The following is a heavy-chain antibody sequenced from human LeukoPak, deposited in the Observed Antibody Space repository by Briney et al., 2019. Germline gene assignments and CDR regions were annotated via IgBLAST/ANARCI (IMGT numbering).Heavy chain of an antibody. CDR2: ISWDGGST. CDR1: GFTFDDYT. Sequence: PGGSLRLSCAASGFTFDDYTMHWVRQAPGKGLEWVSLISWDGGSTYYADSVKGRFTISRDNSKSSLYLQMNSLRTEDTALYYCAKEMYYGSGSYYNAGVDYWGQGTLVTVSS. V-gene: IGHV3-43*01. CDR3: AKEMYYGSGSYYNAGVDY. J-gene: IGHJ4*02. D-gene: IGHD3-10*01.